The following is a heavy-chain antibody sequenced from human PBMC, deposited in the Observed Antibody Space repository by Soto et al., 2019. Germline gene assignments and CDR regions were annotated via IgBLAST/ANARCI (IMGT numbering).Heavy chain of an antibody. CDR2: ISGYKGHT. CDR3: AREGEMPYYYYGLDV. Sequence: QVQLVQSGAEVRKPGASVKVSCKASGYTFTTYGISWVRQAPGQGLEGMGWISGYKGHTKYAQKFQGRVTMTTDTSTSTVYMDLRSLRSDDTAVYYCAREGEMPYYYYGLDVWGQGTTVTVSS. V-gene: IGHV1-18*01. D-gene: IGHD3-16*01. CDR1: GYTFTTYG. J-gene: IGHJ6*02.